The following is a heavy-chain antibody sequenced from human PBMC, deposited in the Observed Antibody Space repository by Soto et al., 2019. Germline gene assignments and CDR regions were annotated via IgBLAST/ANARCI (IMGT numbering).Heavy chain of an antibody. D-gene: IGHD1-7*01. CDR1: GGSFSGYY. CDR3: ARGPDSGNWNYAGYFDY. CDR2: INHSGST. J-gene: IGHJ4*02. Sequence: SETLSLTCAVYGGSFSGYYWSWFRQPPGKGLEWIGEINHSGSTNYNPSLKRRVTISVDTSKKQFSLKLSSVTAAAPAWYYCARGPDSGNWNYAGYFDYWGQGTLVTVSS. V-gene: IGHV4-34*01.